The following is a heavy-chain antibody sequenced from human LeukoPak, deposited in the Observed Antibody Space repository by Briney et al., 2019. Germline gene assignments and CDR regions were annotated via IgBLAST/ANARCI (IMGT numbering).Heavy chain of an antibody. J-gene: IGHJ6*03. D-gene: IGHD5-18*01. CDR3: VRGAEGVTDMRNRYYYYYMDV. Sequence: GASVKVSCKASGYTFTGYHIHWVRQAPGQGLEWMGRIAAYSGNTNYAVKFQGRVTMTADTATNTAYMELKTLTSDDTAIYYCVRGAEGVTDMRNRYYYYYMDVWGKGITVTVSS. V-gene: IGHV1-18*04. CDR1: GYTFTGYH. CDR2: IAAYSGNT.